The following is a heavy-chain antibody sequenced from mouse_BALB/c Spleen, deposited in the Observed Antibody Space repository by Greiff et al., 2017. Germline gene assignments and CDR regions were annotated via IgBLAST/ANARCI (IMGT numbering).Heavy chain of an antibody. CDR1: GFSLTSYG. J-gene: IGHJ1*01. Sequence: QVQLKESGPGLVAPSQSLSITCTVSGFSLTSYGVHWVRQPPGKGLEWLGVIWAGGSTNYNSALMSRLIISKDNSKSQVFLKMNSLQTDDTAMYYCARVYYGSSYWYFDDWGAGTTVTVSS. V-gene: IGHV2-9*02. D-gene: IGHD1-1*01. CDR3: ARVYYGSSYWYFDD. CDR2: IWAGGST.